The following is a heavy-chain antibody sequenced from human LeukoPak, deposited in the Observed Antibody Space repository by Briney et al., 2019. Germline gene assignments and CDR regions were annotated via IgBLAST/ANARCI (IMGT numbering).Heavy chain of an antibody. V-gene: IGHV3-23*01. J-gene: IGHJ6*02. CDR1: GFTFSSYA. D-gene: IGHD5-12*01. CDR2: ISGSGGST. CDR3: AKWGLLSGYDSSYYYGMDV. Sequence: PGGSLRLSCAASGFTFSSYAMSWVRQAPGKGLEWVSAISGSGGSTYYADSVKGRFTISRDNSKNTLYLQMNSLRAEDTAVYYCAKWGLLSGYDSSYYYGMDVWGQGTTVTVSS.